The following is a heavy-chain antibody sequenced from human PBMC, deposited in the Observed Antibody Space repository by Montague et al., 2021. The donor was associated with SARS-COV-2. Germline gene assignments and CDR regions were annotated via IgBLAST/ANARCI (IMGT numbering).Heavy chain of an antibody. CDR2: ISDSGST. CDR3: ARGCLSYFGAGSHCYGMDV. V-gene: IGHV4-59*01. D-gene: IGHD3-10*01. J-gene: IGHJ6*02. Sequence: SETLSLTCSVPGTSITSYYWNWIRQPPGKGLEWIGYISDSGSTNYSPSLKSRVTMSVDTSKNQMSLKLTSVTAADTAVYYCARGCLSYFGAGSHCYGMDVWGQGTTVTVSS. CDR1: GTSITSYY.